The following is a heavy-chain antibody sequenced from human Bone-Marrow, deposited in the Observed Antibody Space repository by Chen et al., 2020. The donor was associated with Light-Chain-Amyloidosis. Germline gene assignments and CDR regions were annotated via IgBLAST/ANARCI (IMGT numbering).Heavy chain of an antibody. Sequence: EVQLEXSGPAVKKPGESLKISCKGSGYTFPNYWIGWVRQMPGKGLEWMGVIYPDDSDARYSPSFEGQVTISADKSITTAYLQWRSLKASDTAMYYCARRRDGYNFDYWGQGTLVTVSS. V-gene: IGHV5-51*01. J-gene: IGHJ4*02. D-gene: IGHD5-12*01. CDR2: IYPDDSDA. CDR1: GYTFPNYW. CDR3: ARRRDGYNFDY.